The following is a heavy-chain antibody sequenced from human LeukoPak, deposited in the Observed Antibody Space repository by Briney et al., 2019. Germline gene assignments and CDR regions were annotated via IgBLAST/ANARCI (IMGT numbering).Heavy chain of an antibody. J-gene: IGHJ5*02. CDR2: ISSSSSYI. Sequence: GGSLRLSCAASVFTFSRYSMNCLRRAPGEGGEGVSSISSSSSYIYYADSVKRRFTISRDNAKNSLYLQMNSLRAEDTAVYYCARGGYDILTGYYNKGSNWFDPWGQGTLVTVSS. V-gene: IGHV3-21*01. CDR3: ARGGYDILTGYYNKGSNWFDP. D-gene: IGHD3-9*01. CDR1: VFTFSRYS.